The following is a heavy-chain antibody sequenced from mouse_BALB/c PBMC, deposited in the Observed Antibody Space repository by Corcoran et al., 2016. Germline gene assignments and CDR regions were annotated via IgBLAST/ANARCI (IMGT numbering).Heavy chain of an antibody. V-gene: IGHV9-1*02. Sequence: QIQLVQSGPELKKPGETVKISCKASGYTFTNYGMNWVKQAPGKGLKWMGWINTNTGEPTYADDFKGRFAFSFETSASTAYLQINNLKNEDMATYFCARAPLAYYAMDYWGQGTSVTVSS. CDR1: GYTFTNYG. CDR2: INTNTGEP. CDR3: ARAPLAYYAMDY. J-gene: IGHJ4*01.